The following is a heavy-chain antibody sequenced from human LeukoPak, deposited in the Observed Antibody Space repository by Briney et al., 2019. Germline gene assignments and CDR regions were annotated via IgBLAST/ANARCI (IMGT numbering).Heavy chain of an antibody. CDR3: ARGAIGGATNWFDP. V-gene: IGHV4-4*07. D-gene: IGHD1-26*01. CDR1: GGSISSYY. Sequence: SETLSLTCTVSGGSISSYYWSWIRQPAGKGLEWIGRIYTSGSTNYNPSLKSRVTMTRDTSTSTVYMELSSLRSEDTAVYYCARGAIGGATNWFDPWGQGTLVTVSS. CDR2: IYTSGST. J-gene: IGHJ5*02.